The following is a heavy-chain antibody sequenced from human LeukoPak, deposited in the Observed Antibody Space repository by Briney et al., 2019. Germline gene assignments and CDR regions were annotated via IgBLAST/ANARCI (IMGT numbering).Heavy chain of an antibody. Sequence: GGSLRLSCTASGLTVSSNHMSWVRQAPGKGLEWVSVIYSGGITYYADSVKGRFTISRDNSKNTLYLQMNSLRAEDTAVYYCGKTTVGYSSGQKPAWPVDYWGQGTLVTVSS. J-gene: IGHJ4*02. D-gene: IGHD5-18*01. V-gene: IGHV3-66*01. CDR1: GLTVSSNH. CDR3: GKTTVGYSSGQKPAWPVDY. CDR2: IYSGGIT.